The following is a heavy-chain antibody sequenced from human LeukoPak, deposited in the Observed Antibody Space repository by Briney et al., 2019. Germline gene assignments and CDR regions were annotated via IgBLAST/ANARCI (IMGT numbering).Heavy chain of an antibody. J-gene: IGHJ4*02. Sequence: ASVKVSCKASGGTFSSYAISWVRQAPGQGLEWMGIINPSGGSTSYAQKFQGRVTMTRDTSTSTVYMELSSLRSEDTAVYYCARGFPQRGYFDYWGQGTLVTVSS. D-gene: IGHD3-3*01. CDR1: GGTFSSYA. V-gene: IGHV1-46*01. CDR3: ARGFPQRGYFDY. CDR2: INPSGGST.